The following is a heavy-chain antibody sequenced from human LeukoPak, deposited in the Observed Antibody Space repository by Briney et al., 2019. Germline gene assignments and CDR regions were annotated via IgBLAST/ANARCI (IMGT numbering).Heavy chain of an antibody. Sequence: GGSLRLSCAASGFTFSIYDMHWVRQAPGKGLEWVAFIRYDGSNKYYADSVKGRFTISRDNAKNSLYLQMNSLRAEDTALYYCAKELYGSGYSRRNDAFDIWGQGTMVTVSS. CDR1: GFTFSIYD. CDR3: AKELYGSGYSRRNDAFDI. D-gene: IGHD3-10*01. J-gene: IGHJ3*02. V-gene: IGHV3-30*02. CDR2: IRYDGSNK.